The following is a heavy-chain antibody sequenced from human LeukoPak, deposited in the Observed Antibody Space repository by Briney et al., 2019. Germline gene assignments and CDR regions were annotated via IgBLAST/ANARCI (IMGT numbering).Heavy chain of an antibody. D-gene: IGHD3-3*01. V-gene: IGHV3-21*04. CDR3: AKKTDFWSGYFAS. Sequence: GGSLRLSCAASGFTFIRYSMNWVRQAPGKGLEWVSSISSSTIYTYYADSVKGRFTISRDNAKNSLYLQMNSLRAEDTAVYYCAKKTDFWSGYFASWGQGTLVTVSS. CDR2: ISSSTIYT. J-gene: IGHJ5*02. CDR1: GFTFIRYS.